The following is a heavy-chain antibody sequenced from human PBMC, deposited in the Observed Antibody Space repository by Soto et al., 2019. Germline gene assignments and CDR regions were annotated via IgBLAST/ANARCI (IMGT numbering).Heavy chain of an antibody. CDR3: ARDGRATAHFDY. CDR1: GFTFSSYS. Sequence: GGSLRLSCAASGFTFSSYSMNWVRQAPGKGLEWVSSISSSSSYIYYADSVKGRFTISRDNAKNSLYLQMNSLRAEDTAVYYCARDGRATAHFDYWGQGTLVTVSS. V-gene: IGHV3-21*01. J-gene: IGHJ4*02. CDR2: ISSSSSYI. D-gene: IGHD4-4*01.